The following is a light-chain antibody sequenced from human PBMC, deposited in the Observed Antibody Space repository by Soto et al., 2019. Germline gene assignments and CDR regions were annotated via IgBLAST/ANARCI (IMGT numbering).Light chain of an antibody. J-gene: IGLJ1*01. CDR1: SSNIGAGYD. V-gene: IGLV1-40*01. Sequence: QSVLTQSPSVSGAPGQRVTISCTGSSSNIGAGYDVHWYQQLPGTAPKLLIYANSNRPSGVPDRFPGSRSGTSASLAITGLQAEDEADYYCQSYDSGLSGYVFGIGTKVTV. CDR2: ANS. CDR3: QSYDSGLSGYV.